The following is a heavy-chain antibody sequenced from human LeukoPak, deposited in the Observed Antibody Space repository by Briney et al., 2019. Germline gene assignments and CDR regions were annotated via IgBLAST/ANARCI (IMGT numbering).Heavy chain of an antibody. CDR2: IYYSGST. V-gene: IGHV4-61*05. J-gene: IGHJ5*02. CDR3: ARLVPATTGWFDP. Sequence: SETLSLTCTVSGGSISSSSYYWGWIRQPPGKGLEWIGYIYYSGSTNYNPSLKSRVTISVDTSKNQFSLKLSSVTAADTAVYYCARLVPATTGWFDPWGQGTLVTVSS. CDR1: GGSISSSSYY. D-gene: IGHD2-2*01.